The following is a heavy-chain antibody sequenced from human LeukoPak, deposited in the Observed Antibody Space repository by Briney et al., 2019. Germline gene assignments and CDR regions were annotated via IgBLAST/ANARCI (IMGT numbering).Heavy chain of an antibody. J-gene: IGHJ5*02. CDR1: GFTFSSYA. D-gene: IGHD3-3*01. CDR3: ARGSGYPAGNWFDP. V-gene: IGHV3-30*04. Sequence: PGRSLRLSCAASGFTFSSYAMHWVRQAPGKGLEWVAVISYDGSNKYYADSVKGRFTISRDNSKNTLYLQMNSLGAEDTAVYYCARGSGYPAGNWFDPWGQGTLVTVSS. CDR2: ISYDGSNK.